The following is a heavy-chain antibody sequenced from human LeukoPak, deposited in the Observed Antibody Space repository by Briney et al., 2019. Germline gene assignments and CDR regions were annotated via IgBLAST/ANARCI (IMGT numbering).Heavy chain of an antibody. V-gene: IGHV3-30*18. D-gene: IGHD3-22*01. J-gene: IGHJ4*02. CDR3: AKGPSDSSGYFYY. CDR1: GFTFSIYS. CDR2: ISYDGSNK. Sequence: GGTLRLSCAASGFTFSIYSMHWVRQAPGKGLEWVAVISYDGSNKYYVDSVKGRFTISRDNSKNTLYLQMNSLRAEDTAVYYCAKGPSDSSGYFYYWGQGTMVTVSS.